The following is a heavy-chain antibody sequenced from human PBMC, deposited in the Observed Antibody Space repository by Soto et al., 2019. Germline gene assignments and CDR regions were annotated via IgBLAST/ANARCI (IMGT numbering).Heavy chain of an antibody. D-gene: IGHD2-8*01. V-gene: IGHV3-23*01. J-gene: IGHJ4*02. Sequence: GGSLRLSCAASGFTFRNNVLSWARQAPGKGLDWVSGITGSGRDTYYADSVKGRFTISRDNSKNMVFLQMNSLRAEDTALYYCAKNGLDNSPSAIDSWGPGTLVTVS. CDR3: AKNGLDNSPSAIDS. CDR1: GFTFRNNV. CDR2: ITGSGRDT.